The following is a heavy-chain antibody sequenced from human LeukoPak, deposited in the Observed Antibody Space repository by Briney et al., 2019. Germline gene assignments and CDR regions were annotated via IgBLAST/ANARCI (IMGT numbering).Heavy chain of an antibody. CDR1: GYTFTGYY. Sequence: ASVKVSCKASGYTFTGYYMHWVRQAPGQGLEWMGWINPNSGGTNYAQKFQGRVTMTRDTSISTAYVELSRLRSDDTAVYYCARAEGVAVAVNYWGQGTLVTVSS. CDR3: ARAEGVAVAVNY. CDR2: INPNSGGT. V-gene: IGHV1-2*02. D-gene: IGHD6-19*01. J-gene: IGHJ4*02.